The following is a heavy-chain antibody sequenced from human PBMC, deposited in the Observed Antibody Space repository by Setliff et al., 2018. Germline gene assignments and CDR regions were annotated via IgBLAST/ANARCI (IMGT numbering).Heavy chain of an antibody. V-gene: IGHV4-4*08. CDR2: IQTTEST. CDR3: ARGLNSVSWTFTY. Sequence: SETLSLTCTVSGDTIYNYFWSWIRQSPGTGLEWIGYIQTTESTNYNPSLKSRVTISIDTSKSQFSLNLNSVTAADAAMYYCARGLNSVSWTFTYWGQGTLVTVSS. D-gene: IGHD2-15*01. CDR1: GDTIYNYF. J-gene: IGHJ4*02.